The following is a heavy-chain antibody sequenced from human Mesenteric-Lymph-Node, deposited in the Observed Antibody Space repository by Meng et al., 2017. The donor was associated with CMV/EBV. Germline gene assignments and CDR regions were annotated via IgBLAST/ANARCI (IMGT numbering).Heavy chain of an antibody. CDR2: IIPIFGTA. CDR3: AALRYCSGGSCHTWFDP. CDR1: GYTFATYY. D-gene: IGHD2-15*01. J-gene: IGHJ5*02. Sequence: SVKVSCKASGYTFATYYIHWVRQAPGQGLEWMGGIIPIFGTANYAQKFQGRVTITTDESTSTAYMELSSLRSEDTAVYYCAALRYCSGGSCHTWFDPWGQGTLVTVSS. V-gene: IGHV1-69*05.